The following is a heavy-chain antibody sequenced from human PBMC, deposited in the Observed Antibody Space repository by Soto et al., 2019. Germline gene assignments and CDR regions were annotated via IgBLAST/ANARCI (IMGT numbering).Heavy chain of an antibody. J-gene: IGHJ5*02. CDR2: IYYSGST. Sequence: PSENLSLTCTVSGDSVSSGDYYWSWIRQPPGKGLEWIGYIYYSGSTTYHPSLKSRVTISLDKSKNQFSLNLSSVTAADTAVYYCASYNWNYWFDPWGQGTLVTVSS. D-gene: IGHD1-7*01. CDR3: ASYNWNYWFDP. CDR1: GDSVSSGDYY. V-gene: IGHV4-61*08.